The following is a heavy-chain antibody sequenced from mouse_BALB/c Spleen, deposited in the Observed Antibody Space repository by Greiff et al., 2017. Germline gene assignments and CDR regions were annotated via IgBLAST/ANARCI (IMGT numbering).Heavy chain of an antibody. J-gene: IGHJ3*01. Sequence: VKLMESGPGLVQPSQSLSITCTVSGFSLTSYGVHWVRQSPGKGLEWLGVIWSGGSTDYNAAFISRLSISKDNSKSQVFFKMNSLQANDTAIYYCARLRLRMDWFAYWGQGTLVTVSA. CDR2: IWSGGST. V-gene: IGHV2-2*02. CDR3: ARLRLRMDWFAY. CDR1: GFSLTSYG. D-gene: IGHD1-2*01.